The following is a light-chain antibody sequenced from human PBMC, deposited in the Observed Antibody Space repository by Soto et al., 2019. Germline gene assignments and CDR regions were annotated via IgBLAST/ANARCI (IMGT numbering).Light chain of an antibody. CDR1: SSDVGGYNY. CDR3: SSYTSSSTYV. J-gene: IGLJ1*01. V-gene: IGLV2-14*01. CDR2: DVS. Sequence: QSVLTQPASVSGSPGQSITISCTGTSSDVGGYNYVSWYQQHPGKAPKLMIYDVSNRPPGVSNRFSGSKSGNTASLTISGLQAVDEADYYCSSYTSSSTYVFGTGTKVTVL.